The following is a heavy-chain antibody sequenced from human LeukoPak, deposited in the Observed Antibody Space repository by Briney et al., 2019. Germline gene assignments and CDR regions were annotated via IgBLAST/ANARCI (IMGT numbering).Heavy chain of an antibody. CDR1: GGTFSSYA. D-gene: IGHD6-13*01. Sequence: ASVKVSCKASGGTFSSYAISWVQQAPGQGLEWMGGIIPIFGTANYAQKFQGRVTITADESTSTAYMELSSLRSEDTAVYYCARDLILAAAGTPPGYWGQGTLVTVSS. V-gene: IGHV1-69*01. CDR2: IIPIFGTA. J-gene: IGHJ4*02. CDR3: ARDLILAAAGTPPGY.